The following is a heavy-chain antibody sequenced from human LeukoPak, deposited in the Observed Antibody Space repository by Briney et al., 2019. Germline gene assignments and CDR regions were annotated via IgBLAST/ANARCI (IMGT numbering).Heavy chain of an antibody. J-gene: IGHJ4*02. D-gene: IGHD1-1*01. CDR1: GITFSSYS. Sequence: TGGSLRLSCAASGITFSSYSMNWVRQAPGTGLEWLSYIGSDSRITYYADSVRGRFTISRDNAKNSLYLQMNSLRAEDTAVYYCATHGTSYWGQGTLVTVSS. V-gene: IGHV3-48*01. CDR2: IGSDSRIT. CDR3: ATHGTSY.